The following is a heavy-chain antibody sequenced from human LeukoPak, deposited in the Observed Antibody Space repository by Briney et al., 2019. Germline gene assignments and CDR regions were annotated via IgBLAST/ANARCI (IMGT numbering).Heavy chain of an antibody. V-gene: IGHV3-23*01. CDR2: ISGSGGST. Sequence: PGGSLRLSCAASGFTFTSYAMSWVRQAPGKGLDWVSAISGSGGSTYYADSVKGRFTISRDNSKNTLYLQMNSLRAEDTAVYYCAKSNSYYDSSGYSWGQGALVTVSS. CDR3: AKSNSYYDSSGYS. J-gene: IGHJ5*02. CDR1: GFTFTSYA. D-gene: IGHD3-22*01.